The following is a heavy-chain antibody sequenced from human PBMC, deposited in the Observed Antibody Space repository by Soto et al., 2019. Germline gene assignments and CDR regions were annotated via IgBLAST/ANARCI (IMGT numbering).Heavy chain of an antibody. Sequence: EVQLLESGGGLVQPGGSLRLSCAASGFTFSSNAMSWVRQAPGKGLEWVSAISEGGGSTYYADSVKGRLTISRDNSKYTMYLQMISLRDEATALYYCARAFCGSASCHGGNFDYWGQGTLVTVSS. CDR1: GFTFSSNA. J-gene: IGHJ4*02. V-gene: IGHV3-23*01. D-gene: IGHD2-2*01. CDR3: ARAFCGSASCHGGNFDY. CDR2: ISEGGGST.